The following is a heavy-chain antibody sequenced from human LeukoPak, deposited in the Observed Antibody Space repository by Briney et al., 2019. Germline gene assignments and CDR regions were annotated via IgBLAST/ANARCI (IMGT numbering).Heavy chain of an antibody. CDR2: ISYDGSNK. J-gene: IGHJ6*02. Sequence: GGSLRLSCAASGFTFSSYAMHWVRQAPGKGLEWVAVISYDGSNKYYADSVKGRFTISRDNSKNTLYLQMNSLRAEDTAVYYCAREDCSGGSCYPLLFYYYYYGMDVWGQGTTVTVSS. D-gene: IGHD2-15*01. V-gene: IGHV3-30-3*01. CDR3: AREDCSGGSCYPLLFYYYYYGMDV. CDR1: GFTFSSYA.